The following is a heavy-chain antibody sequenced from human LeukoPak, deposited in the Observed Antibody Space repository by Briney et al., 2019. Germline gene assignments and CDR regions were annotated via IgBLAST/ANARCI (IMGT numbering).Heavy chain of an antibody. CDR3: AKGLDSDCSGGSCYSHAFDI. CDR1: GFTFSSYA. CDR2: ISGSGGST. D-gene: IGHD2-15*01. J-gene: IGHJ3*02. V-gene: IGHV3-23*01. Sequence: GGSLRLSCAASGFTFSSYAMSWVRQAPGKGLEWASAISGSGGSTYYADSVKGRFTISRDNSKNTLYLQMNSLRAEDTAVYYCAKGLDSDCSGGSCYSHAFDIWGQGTMVTVSS.